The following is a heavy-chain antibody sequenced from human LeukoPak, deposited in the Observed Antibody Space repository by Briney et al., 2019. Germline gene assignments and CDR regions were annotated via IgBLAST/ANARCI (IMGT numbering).Heavy chain of an antibody. CDR3: ATYFYGEYGSYYFDY. Sequence: PSETLSLTCAVSGAFITNSHWWSWARQPPGKGLEWIGEIYHSGTTNYNSSLQSRVTMSVDKSKNQFSLKLSSVTAADTAVYYCATYFYGEYGSYYFDYWGQGTLVTVSS. V-gene: IGHV4-4*02. D-gene: IGHD4-17*01. CDR2: IYHSGTT. J-gene: IGHJ4*02. CDR1: GAFITNSHW.